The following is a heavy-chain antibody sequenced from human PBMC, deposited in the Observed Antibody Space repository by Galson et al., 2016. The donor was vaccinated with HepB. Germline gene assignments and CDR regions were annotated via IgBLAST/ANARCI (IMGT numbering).Heavy chain of an antibody. J-gene: IGHJ4*02. V-gene: IGHV3-23*01. CDR3: AKSATVIDGIND. Sequence: SLRLSCAASGFTFSSYAMSWVRQAPGKGLEWASAISDSGDSTYYADSVQGRFSISRDNSKNTLYLQMNSLRAEDTALYYCAKSATVIDGINDWGQGTLVTVSS. CDR2: ISDSGDST. D-gene: IGHD4-17*01. CDR1: GFTFSSYA.